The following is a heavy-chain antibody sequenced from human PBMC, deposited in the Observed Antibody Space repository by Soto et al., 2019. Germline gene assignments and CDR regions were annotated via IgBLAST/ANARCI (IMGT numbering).Heavy chain of an antibody. V-gene: IGHV3-21*01. CDR3: ASDSVRDYLSYYYGMDV. D-gene: IGHD4-17*01. J-gene: IGHJ6*02. Sequence: EVQLVESGGGLVKPGGSLRLSCAASGFTFSSYTMNWVRQAPGRGLEWVSSIGTSSSYIYYADSVTGRFTISRDNAKHSLFLQMNSLRADDTAVSYCASDSVRDYLSYYYGMDVWGQGTTVTVSS. CDR2: IGTSSSYI. CDR1: GFTFSSYT.